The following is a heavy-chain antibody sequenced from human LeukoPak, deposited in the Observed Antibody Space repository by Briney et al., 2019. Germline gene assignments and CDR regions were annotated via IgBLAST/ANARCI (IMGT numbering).Heavy chain of an antibody. CDR1: GYTFTGYY. CDR3: ARGHRRIQLWLNYYYYYMDV. CDR2: MNPNSGNT. V-gene: IGHV1-8*02. D-gene: IGHD5-18*01. J-gene: IGHJ6*03. Sequence: ASVKVSCKASGYTFTGYYMHWVRQAPGQGLEWVGWMNPNSGNTGYAQKFQGRVTMTRNTSISTAYMELSSLRSEDTAVYYCARGHRRIQLWLNYYYYYMDVWGKGTTVTISS.